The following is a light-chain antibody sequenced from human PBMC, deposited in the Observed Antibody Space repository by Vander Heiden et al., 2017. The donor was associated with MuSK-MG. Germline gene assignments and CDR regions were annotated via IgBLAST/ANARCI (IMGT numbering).Light chain of an antibody. Sequence: DIQMTQSPSTLSASVGDRVTITYRASHHIGDFLAWYQHKPGKAPDLLIYRASVLDNGVPSRFRGTGSGTEFTLTISGLLPDDVATYYCQEYETFWTFGQGTKVEVK. CDR1: HHIGDF. V-gene: IGKV1-5*03. CDR2: RAS. J-gene: IGKJ1*01. CDR3: QEYETFWT.